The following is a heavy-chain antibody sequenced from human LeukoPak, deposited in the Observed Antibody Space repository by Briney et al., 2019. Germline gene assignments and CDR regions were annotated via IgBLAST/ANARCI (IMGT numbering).Heavy chain of an antibody. CDR2: INHSGST. V-gene: IGHV4-34*01. CDR3: ARGSGYEDY. J-gene: IGHJ4*02. D-gene: IGHD5-12*01. Sequence: SETLSLTCAVYGGSFSGYYWSWIRQPPGMGLEWIGEINHSGSTNYNPSLKSRVTISVDTSKNQFSLKLSSVTAADTAVYYCARGSGYEDYWGQGTLVTVSS. CDR1: GGSFSGYY.